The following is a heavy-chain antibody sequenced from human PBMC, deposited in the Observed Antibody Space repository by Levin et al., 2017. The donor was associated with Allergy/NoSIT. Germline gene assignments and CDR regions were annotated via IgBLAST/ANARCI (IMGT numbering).Heavy chain of an antibody. CDR3: AKLAAPEPRILYDAFDV. Sequence: HTGGSLRLSCAASGFSFSTYHAMSWVRQAPGKGLEWICGISGSGDSTNYAAPGEGRFTISRDNSKNTVSLQMNGLKGDDTATYYCAKLAAPEPRILYDAFDVWGQGTTVTVSS. V-gene: IGHV3-23*01. CDR2: ISGSGDST. CDR1: GFSFSTYHA. D-gene: IGHD2/OR15-2a*01. J-gene: IGHJ3*01.